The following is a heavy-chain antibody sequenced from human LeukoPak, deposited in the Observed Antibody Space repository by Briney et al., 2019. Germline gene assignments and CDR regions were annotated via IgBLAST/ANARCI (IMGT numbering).Heavy chain of an antibody. CDR2: ISWDGNDK. V-gene: IGHV3-30*18. Sequence: TGGSLRLSCAASGFSFRKSAMHWVRQAPGKGLEWVTLISWDGNDKRYADSVKGRFTISRDDSKNTLHLQMDSLRPEDTAVYYCAKDYDTKWSLEYWGQGKLVTVSS. CDR3: AKDYDTKWSLEY. D-gene: IGHD3-9*01. CDR1: GFSFRKSA. J-gene: IGHJ4*02.